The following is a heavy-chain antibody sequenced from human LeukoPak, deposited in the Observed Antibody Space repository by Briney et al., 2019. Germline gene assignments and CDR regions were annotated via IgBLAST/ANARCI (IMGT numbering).Heavy chain of an antibody. CDR1: RFTISSYA. CDR2: ISGSSGST. CDR3: ARRAGAYSHPYDY. D-gene: IGHD4/OR15-4a*01. Sequence: GGSLRLSCAASRFTISSYAMSWVRQAPGKGLEWVSGISGSSGSTYYADSVKGRFTISRDNSKNTLYLQMNSLRAEDTAVYYCARRAGAYSHPYDYWGQGTLVTVSS. J-gene: IGHJ4*02. V-gene: IGHV3-23*01.